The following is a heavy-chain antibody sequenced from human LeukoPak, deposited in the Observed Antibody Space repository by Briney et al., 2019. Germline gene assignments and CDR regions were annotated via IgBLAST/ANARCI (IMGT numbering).Heavy chain of an antibody. J-gene: IGHJ6*03. V-gene: IGHV1-69*05. CDR3: ARDRLQHYYYYMDV. Sequence: ASVKVSCKASGGTFSSYAISWVRQAPGQGLEWMGGIIPIFGTANYAQKFQGRVTITTDESTSTAYMELSSLRSEDTAVYYCARDRLQHYYYYMDVWGKGTTVTVSS. D-gene: IGHD4-11*01. CDR2: IIPIFGTA. CDR1: GGTFSSYA.